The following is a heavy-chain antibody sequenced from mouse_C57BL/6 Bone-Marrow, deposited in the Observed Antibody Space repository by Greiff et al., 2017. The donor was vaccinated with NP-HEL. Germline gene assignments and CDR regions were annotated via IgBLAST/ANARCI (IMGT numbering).Heavy chain of an antibody. CDR3: ALITTVVEYFDV. Sequence: QQNNGKSLEWIGVINPNYGTTSYNQKFKGKATLTVDQSSSTAYMQLNSLTSEDSAVYYCALITTVVEYFDVWGTGTTVTVSS. V-gene: IGHV1-39*01. J-gene: IGHJ1*03. D-gene: IGHD1-1*01. CDR2: INPNYGTT.